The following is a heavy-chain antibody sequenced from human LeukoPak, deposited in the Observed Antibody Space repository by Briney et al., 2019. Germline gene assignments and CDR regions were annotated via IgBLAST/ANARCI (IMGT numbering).Heavy chain of an antibody. Sequence: GGSLRLSCAASGFTFSSYSMNWVRQAPEEGLECVSAISGSVGVTYYADTVKGPFTISRDTSTNTLYLQIRRLRAQDTALYYSANTREDYSNYVEYWGQGTLVTVSS. CDR1: GFTFSSYS. D-gene: IGHD4-11*01. CDR2: ISGSVGVT. V-gene: IGHV3-23*01. J-gene: IGHJ4*02. CDR3: ANTREDYSNYVEY.